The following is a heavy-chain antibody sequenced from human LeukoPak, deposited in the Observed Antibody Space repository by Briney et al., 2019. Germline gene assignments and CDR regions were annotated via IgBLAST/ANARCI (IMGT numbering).Heavy chain of an antibody. CDR2: ISAYDGNT. J-gene: IGHJ4*02. CDR1: GYTFTSYG. D-gene: IGHD3-22*01. V-gene: IGHV1-18*01. CDR3: ARAGGYYYDGSVHY. Sequence: ASVKVSCKASGYTFTSYGISWVRQAPGQGLEWMGWISAYDGNTNYAQKLQGRVTMTTDTSTSTAYMELRSLRSDNTAVYYCARAGGYYYDGSVHYWGQGTLVTVSS.